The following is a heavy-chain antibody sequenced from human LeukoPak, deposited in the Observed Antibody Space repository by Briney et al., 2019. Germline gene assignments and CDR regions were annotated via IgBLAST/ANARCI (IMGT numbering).Heavy chain of an antibody. CDR3: ARDRGHSSGSNFDY. CDR2: IYYSGST. Sequence: PSETLSLTCTVSGGSISSYYWSWIPQPPGKGLEWIGYIYYSGSTNYNPSLKSRVTISVDTSKNQFSLKLSSVTAADTAVYYCARDRGHSSGSNFDYWGQGTLVTVSS. D-gene: IGHD3-22*01. CDR1: GGSISSYY. J-gene: IGHJ4*02. V-gene: IGHV4-59*01.